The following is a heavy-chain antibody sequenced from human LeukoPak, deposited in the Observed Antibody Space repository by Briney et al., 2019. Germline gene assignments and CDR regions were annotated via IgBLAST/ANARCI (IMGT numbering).Heavy chain of an antibody. Sequence: GGSLRLACPPSGSTFSSYAMGWVRRPPGKGLEWVSAVSGSSGSAYYADSVKGRFTISRDNPKNTLYLQMNSLRAEDTAVYYCARRSGDSSGWFDYWGQGTLVTVSS. V-gene: IGHV3-23*01. CDR1: GSTFSSYA. D-gene: IGHD6-19*01. CDR3: ARRSGDSSGWFDY. J-gene: IGHJ4*02. CDR2: VSGSSGSA.